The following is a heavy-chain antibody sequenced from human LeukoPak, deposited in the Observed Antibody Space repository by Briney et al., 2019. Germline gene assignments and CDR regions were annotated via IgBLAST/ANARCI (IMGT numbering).Heavy chain of an antibody. V-gene: IGHV1-69*13. Sequence: ASVKVSCKASGGTFSSYAISWVRQAPVQGLEWMGWIIPIFGTANYAQKFQGRVTITADESTSTAYMELSSLRSEDTAVYYCATGGDYYDYVWGSYRYNFDYWGQGTLVTVSS. J-gene: IGHJ4*02. CDR1: GGTFSSYA. CDR2: IIPIFGTA. CDR3: ATGGDYYDYVWGSYRYNFDY. D-gene: IGHD3-16*02.